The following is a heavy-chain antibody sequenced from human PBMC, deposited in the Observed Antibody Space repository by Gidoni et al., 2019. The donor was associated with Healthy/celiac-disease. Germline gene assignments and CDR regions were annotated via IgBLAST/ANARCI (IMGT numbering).Heavy chain of an antibody. CDR2: IYTSGST. V-gene: IGHV4-61*02. J-gene: IGHJ4*02. CDR1: GRSTSSGSYY. Sequence: QVQLQESCPGLVQPSQTLCLTCTVAGRSTSSGSYYCSWIRQPAGKGLEWIGRIYTSGSTNYTPSPKSRHTISVVTTKNQSSLKQSSVTAADTAVYYCEGYLLGAYKFDYWGQGTLVTVSS. CDR3: EGYLLGAYKFDY. D-gene: IGHD3-16*01.